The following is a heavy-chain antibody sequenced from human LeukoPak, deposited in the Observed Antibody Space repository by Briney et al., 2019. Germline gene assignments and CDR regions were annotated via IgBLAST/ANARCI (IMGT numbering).Heavy chain of an antibody. V-gene: IGHV3-21*01. Sequence: PGRTLRLSCAVSGFTFSSYSINWVRHAPGQGLDLVSFVSSSNSYISYADSVKSRFTISRDNAKNSLYLQMNSLRAEDTAVYYSARDKEYYASSGYGYWGPGTLVNVSS. CDR1: GFTFSSYS. D-gene: IGHD3-22*01. J-gene: IGHJ4*02. CDR3: ARDKEYYASSGYGY. CDR2: VSSSNSYI.